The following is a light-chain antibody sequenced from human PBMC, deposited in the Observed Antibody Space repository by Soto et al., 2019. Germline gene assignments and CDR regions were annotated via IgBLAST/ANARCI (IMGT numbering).Light chain of an antibody. V-gene: IGKV1-5*01. Sequence: DIQMTQSPSTLSASVGDRVAITCRASQDISKWLAWYQQKPGKPPKLLIYDASGLDSGVPSRFSGSGYGTESTLTISGLQPEDFATYYCQHYNSYSEAFGQGTKV. CDR2: DAS. CDR1: QDISKW. J-gene: IGKJ1*01. CDR3: QHYNSYSEA.